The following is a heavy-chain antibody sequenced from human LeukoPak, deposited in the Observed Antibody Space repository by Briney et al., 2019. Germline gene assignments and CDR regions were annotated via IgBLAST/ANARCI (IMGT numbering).Heavy chain of an antibody. Sequence: SETLSLTCTVSGGSISSGGHSWSWIRQPPGKGLEWIGYIYHSGSGSTYYNPSLKSRVTISIDKSKNQFSLKLSSVTAADTAVYYCARRYSSGWFLYYYGMDVWGQGTTVTVSS. CDR2: IYHSGSGST. D-gene: IGHD6-19*01. J-gene: IGHJ6*02. V-gene: IGHV4-30-2*05. CDR3: ARRYSSGWFLYYYGMDV. CDR1: GGSISSGGHS.